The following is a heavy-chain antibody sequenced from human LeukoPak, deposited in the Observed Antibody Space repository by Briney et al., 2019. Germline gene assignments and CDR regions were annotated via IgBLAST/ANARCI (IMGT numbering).Heavy chain of an antibody. CDR3: ARQRGIAARPGLGMDV. D-gene: IGHD6-6*01. J-gene: IGHJ6*02. CDR2: IYSGGST. Sequence: GGSLRLSCAASGFTVSSNYMSWVRQAPGEGLEWVSVIYSGGSTYYADSVKGRFTISRDNSKNTLYLQMNSLRAEDTAVYYCARQRGIAARPGLGMDVWGQGTTVTVSS. CDR1: GFTVSSNY. V-gene: IGHV3-53*01.